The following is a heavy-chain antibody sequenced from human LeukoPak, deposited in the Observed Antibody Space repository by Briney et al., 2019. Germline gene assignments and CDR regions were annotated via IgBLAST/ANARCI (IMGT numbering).Heavy chain of an antibody. CDR3: ARDDDYGGKGSGSY. Sequence: ASVKVSCKASGYTFTGYYMHWVRQAPGQGLEWMGWINPNSGGTNYAQKFQGRVTMTRDTSISTAYMELSRLRFDDTAVYYCARDDDYGGKGSGSYWGQGTLVTVSS. J-gene: IGHJ4*02. D-gene: IGHD4-23*01. V-gene: IGHV1-2*02. CDR1: GYTFTGYY. CDR2: INPNSGGT.